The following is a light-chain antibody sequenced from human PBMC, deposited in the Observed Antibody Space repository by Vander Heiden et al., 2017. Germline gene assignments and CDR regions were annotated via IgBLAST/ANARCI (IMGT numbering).Light chain of an antibody. Sequence: SYDLTQPPSVSVSPGQTASISCSGDELGHKYVFWYQQKSGRAPVLVIYQDGKRPSGIPERFAGSNSGNTATLTISGTQALDEADYYCQAWDSGTALFGGGTKLTVL. CDR1: ELGHKY. V-gene: IGLV3-1*01. J-gene: IGLJ2*01. CDR2: QDG. CDR3: QAWDSGTAL.